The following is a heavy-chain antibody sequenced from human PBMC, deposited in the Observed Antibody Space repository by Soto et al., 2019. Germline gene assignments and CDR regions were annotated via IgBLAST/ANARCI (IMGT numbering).Heavy chain of an antibody. CDR2: IIPIFSTP. CDR3: ARPIQYYFDTSAQSAWFDP. D-gene: IGHD3-22*01. CDR1: GGTFGSYA. Sequence: SVKVSCKTSGGTFGSYAISWVRQAPGQGLEWMGGIIPIFSTPNYAQKFQGRVTITADESTSTAYMELSSLRSEDTAVHYCARPIQYYFDTSAQSAWFDPWGQGTLVTVSS. V-gene: IGHV1-69*13. J-gene: IGHJ5*02.